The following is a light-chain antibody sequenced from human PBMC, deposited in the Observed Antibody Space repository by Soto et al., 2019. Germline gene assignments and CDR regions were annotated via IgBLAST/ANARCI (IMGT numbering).Light chain of an antibody. V-gene: IGKV1-12*01. CDR1: QGISSW. J-gene: IGKJ4*01. CDR3: QQANSFPALT. CDR2: AAS. Sequence: DIQMTQSPSSVSASVGDRVTITCPASQGISSWLAWDQQKPGKAPKLLIYAASSLHSGVPSSFSGTGSGTDFTLTLSSLLPEDFATYSCQQANSFPALTFGGGTKVEIK.